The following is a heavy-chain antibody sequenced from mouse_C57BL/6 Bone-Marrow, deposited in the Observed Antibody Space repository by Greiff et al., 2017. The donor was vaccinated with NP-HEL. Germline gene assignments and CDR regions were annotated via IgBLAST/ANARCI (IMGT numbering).Heavy chain of an antibody. D-gene: IGHD2-1*01. J-gene: IGHJ3*01. CDR3: ARNIYSQAWFAY. CDR1: GYTFTSYW. V-gene: IGHV1-64*01. Sequence: QVQLQQPGAELVKPGASVKLSCKASGYTFTSYWMHWVKQRPGQGLEWIGMIHPNSGSTNYNEKFKSKATLTVDKSSSTAYMQLSSLTSEDSAVYYCARNIYSQAWFAYWGQGTLVTVSA. CDR2: IHPNSGST.